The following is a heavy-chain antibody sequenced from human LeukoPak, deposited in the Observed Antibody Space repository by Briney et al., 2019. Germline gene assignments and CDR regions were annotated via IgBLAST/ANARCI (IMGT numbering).Heavy chain of an antibody. D-gene: IGHD2-15*01. CDR1: GFTFSSYA. CDR2: ISYDGSNK. J-gene: IGHJ4*02. Sequence: PGGSLRLSCAASGFTFSSYAMHWVRQAPGKGLEWVAVISYDGSNKYYADSVKGRFTISRDNSKNTLYLQMNSLRVEDTSVYYCAQGDSSGGPCPGPLNWDQGTLVTVSS. CDR3: AQGDSSGGPCPGPLN. V-gene: IGHV3-30*04.